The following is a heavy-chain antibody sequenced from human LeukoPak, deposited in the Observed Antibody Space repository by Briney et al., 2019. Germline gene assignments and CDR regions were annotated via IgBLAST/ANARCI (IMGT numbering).Heavy chain of an antibody. CDR2: ISSSSSTI. D-gene: IGHD1-26*01. V-gene: IGHV3-48*04. J-gene: IGHJ4*02. CDR1: GFTFSSYS. Sequence: GGSLRLSCAASGFTFSSYSMNWVRQAPGKGLEWVSFISSSSSTIYYADSVKGRFSISRDNAKNSLSLPMNSLRAEDTAVYYCARDRGGSYSAIDYWGQGTLVTVSS. CDR3: ARDRGGSYSAIDY.